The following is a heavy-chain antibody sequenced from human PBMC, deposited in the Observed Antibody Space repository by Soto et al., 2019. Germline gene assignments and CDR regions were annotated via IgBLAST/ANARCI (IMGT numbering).Heavy chain of an antibody. V-gene: IGHV4-30-2*01. Sequence: QLQLQESGSGLVKPSQTLSLTCAVSGGSISSGGYSWSWIRQPPGKGLEWIGYIYHSGSTYYNPSLKSRVTISVDRSKNQFSLKLSSVTAADTAVDYCATQYYDYVWGSYRNQAEYFQHWGQGTLVTVSS. CDR3: ATQYYDYVWGSYRNQAEYFQH. D-gene: IGHD3-16*02. CDR1: GGSISSGGYS. CDR2: IYHSGST. J-gene: IGHJ1*01.